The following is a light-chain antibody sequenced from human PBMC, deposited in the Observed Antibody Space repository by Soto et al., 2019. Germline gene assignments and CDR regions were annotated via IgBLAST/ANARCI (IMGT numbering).Light chain of an antibody. V-gene: IGKV1-39*01. CDR2: AAS. CDR3: QQCYSVPPLS. J-gene: IGKJ4*01. Sequence: DIQMTQSPSSLSASVGDRVTITCRASQSIREFLNWYQQKPGKAPELLIYAASILHTGVPSRFSGSASGTEFTLTISNLQPEDCATYSCQQCYSVPPLSFGGGTKVEI. CDR1: QSIREF.